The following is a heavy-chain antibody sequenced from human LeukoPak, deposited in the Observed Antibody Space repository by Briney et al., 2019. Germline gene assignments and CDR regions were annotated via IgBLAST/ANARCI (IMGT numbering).Heavy chain of an antibody. V-gene: IGHV4-59*01. CDR2: IYDSRSI. D-gene: IGHD1-26*01. J-gene: IGHJ4*02. Sequence: SETLSLTCTVSGGSISSYYWSWIRQSPGKGLGYIGYIYDSRSINYNPSLKTRVSISVDTSKNQFSLKLSSVTAADTAVYYCARLVGARYFDYWGQGTLVTVSS. CDR3: ARLVGARYFDY. CDR1: GGSISSYY.